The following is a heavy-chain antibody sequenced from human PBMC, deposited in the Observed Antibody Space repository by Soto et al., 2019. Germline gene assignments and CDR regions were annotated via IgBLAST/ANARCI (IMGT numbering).Heavy chain of an antibody. CDR1: GGTFSSYT. D-gene: IGHD4-17*01. Sequence: QVQLVQSGAEVKKPGSSVKVSCKASGGTFSSYTISWVRQAPGQGLEWMGRIIHILGIANYAQKFQGGVTITADKSTSTAYMELSSLRSEDTAVYYCARDREDSTLTTAGFDPWGQGTLVTVSS. CDR2: IIHILGIA. CDR3: ARDREDSTLTTAGFDP. V-gene: IGHV1-69*08. J-gene: IGHJ5*02.